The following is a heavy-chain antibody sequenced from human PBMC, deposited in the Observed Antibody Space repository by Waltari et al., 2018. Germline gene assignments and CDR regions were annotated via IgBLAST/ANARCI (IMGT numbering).Heavy chain of an antibody. D-gene: IGHD2-15*01. V-gene: IGHV4-34*02. CDR2: ITHAGYT. CDR3: VRLEDCTGPGGHCYSGDPFALDV. CDR1: GGSFSGYY. Sequence: QVQLQQWGAGLLQSSETLSLTCAVYGGSFSGYYWGWVRQPPGTGLEWIGEITHAGYTQHNPSRRSRVTMSADTSKSQFSLKLNSVTAADTAVYYCVRLEDCTGPGGHCYSGDPFALDVWGQGTTVTVSS. J-gene: IGHJ6*02.